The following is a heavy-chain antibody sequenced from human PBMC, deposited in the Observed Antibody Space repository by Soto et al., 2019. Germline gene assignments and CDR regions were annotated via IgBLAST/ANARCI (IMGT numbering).Heavy chain of an antibody. Sequence: EVQLVESGGGLIQPGGSLRLSCAASGFTFSSYSMNWVRQAPGKGLEWISYISSSDINIYYADSEKGRFTISRDIAKNSLYLQMNSLRAEDTVVYYCARDYGDYVPRNDYWGQGTLVTVSS. CDR3: ARDYGDYVPRNDY. D-gene: IGHD4-17*01. J-gene: IGHJ4*02. V-gene: IGHV3-48*01. CDR1: GFTFSSYS. CDR2: ISSSDINI.